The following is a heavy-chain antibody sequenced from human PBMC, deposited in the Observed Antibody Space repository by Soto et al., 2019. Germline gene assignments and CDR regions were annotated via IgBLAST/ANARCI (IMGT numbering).Heavy chain of an antibody. Sequence: QVQLVQSGAEVKKPGASVKVSCKASGYAFGAYYIYWVRHAPGQGLEGMGYINPHGGGARYVQEFRDRLTITTDTPKDTAYMELRSLTSDDTAIYYCAKDRVRTPNGADSFDVWGQGTSVTVS. J-gene: IGHJ3*01. CDR3: AKDRVRTPNGADSFDV. V-gene: IGHV1-2*02. D-gene: IGHD2-8*01. CDR2: INPHGGGA. CDR1: GYAFGAYY.